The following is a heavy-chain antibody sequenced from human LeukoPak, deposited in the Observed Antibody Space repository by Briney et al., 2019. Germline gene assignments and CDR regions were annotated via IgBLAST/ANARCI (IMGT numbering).Heavy chain of an antibody. V-gene: IGHV3-23*01. Sequence: GGSLRLSCAASGFTFSTYAMSWVRQAPGKGLEWVSGISGSGGSTYHADSVKGRFTISRDNSKNTLYLQMNSLRAEDTAVYYCAKGQLMVLGNWFDPWGQGTLVTVSS. J-gene: IGHJ5*02. CDR1: GFTFSTYA. D-gene: IGHD6-19*01. CDR2: ISGSGGST. CDR3: AKGQLMVLGNWFDP.